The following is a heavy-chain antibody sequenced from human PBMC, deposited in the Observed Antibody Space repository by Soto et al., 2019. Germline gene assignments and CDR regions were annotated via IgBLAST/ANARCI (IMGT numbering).Heavy chain of an antibody. Sequence: QVQLVQSGAEVKKPGSSVKVSCKASGGTFSSYAINWVRQAPGQGLEWMGGIIPICGTADYAQKFQGRVKITADESTSIAFMELCSLISEDMAVYYVVSHSSLRGYCITTSCFGYYYGMDVWGQGTTVTVSS. CDR3: VSHSSLRGYCITTSCFGYYYGMDV. J-gene: IGHJ6*02. V-gene: IGHV1-69*12. CDR2: IIPICGTA. CDR1: GGTFSSYA. D-gene: IGHD2-2*01.